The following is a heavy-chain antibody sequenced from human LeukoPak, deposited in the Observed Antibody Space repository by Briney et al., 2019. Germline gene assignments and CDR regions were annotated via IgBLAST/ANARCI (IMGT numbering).Heavy chain of an antibody. CDR2: IYYSGST. V-gene: IGHV4-39*01. CDR1: GGSISSSSYY. Sequence: SETLSLTCTVSGGSISSSSYYWGWIRQPPGKGLEWIGSIYYSGSTYYNPSLKSRVTISVDTSKNQFSLKLSSVTAADTAVHYCARQKQSRLSDYWGQGTLVTVSS. D-gene: IGHD1/OR15-1a*01. J-gene: IGHJ4*02. CDR3: ARQKQSRLSDY.